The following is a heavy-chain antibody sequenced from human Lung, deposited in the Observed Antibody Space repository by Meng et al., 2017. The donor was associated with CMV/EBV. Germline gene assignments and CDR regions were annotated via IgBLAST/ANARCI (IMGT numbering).Heavy chain of an antibody. CDR2: TYDKSIWYT. Sequence: SQXXSLTXAIFGDSVSSNSAAWNWIRQSPSRGLEWLGRTYDKSIWYTDYAVSVRSRIAINSDTSGNQFSLQLRYVTPDDTAVYYCARDNKALDSSGGYIHYYYGIDVXGHGXTVTVSS. CDR3: ARDNKALDSSGGYIHYYYGIDV. V-gene: IGHV6-1*01. CDR1: GDSVSSNSAA. D-gene: IGHD6-19*01. J-gene: IGHJ6*02.